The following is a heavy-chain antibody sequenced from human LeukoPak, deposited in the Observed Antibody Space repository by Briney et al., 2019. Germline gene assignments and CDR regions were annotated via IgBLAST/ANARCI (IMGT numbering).Heavy chain of an antibody. CDR1: GFTFGDYA. CDR2: IRSKAYGGTT. D-gene: IGHD5-12*01. J-gene: IGHJ4*02. Sequence: PGRSLRLSCTASGFTFGDYAMSWVRPAPGKGLEWVGLIRSKAYGGTTEYAASVKGRFTISRDDSKSIAYLQMNSLKTEDTAVYYCTYSGYDYQELFDYWGQGTLVTVSS. V-gene: IGHV3-49*04. CDR3: TYSGYDYQELFDY.